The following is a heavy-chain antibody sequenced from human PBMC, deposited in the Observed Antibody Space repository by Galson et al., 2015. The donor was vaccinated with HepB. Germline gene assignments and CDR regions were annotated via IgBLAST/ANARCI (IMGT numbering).Heavy chain of an antibody. D-gene: IGHD1-1*01. CDR2: IDWEDDK. J-gene: IGHJ6*02. CDR1: GFSLTTTGMC. V-gene: IGHV2-70*20. Sequence: PALVKPTQTLTLTCTFSGFSLTTTGMCVTWVRQSPGRALEWLALIDWEDDKYYTTSLKTRLTTSKDTSKNQMVLTMTNMDPVDTATYFCARTPRTRTHFYYGMDVWGQGTTVTVSS. CDR3: ARTPRTRTHFYYGMDV.